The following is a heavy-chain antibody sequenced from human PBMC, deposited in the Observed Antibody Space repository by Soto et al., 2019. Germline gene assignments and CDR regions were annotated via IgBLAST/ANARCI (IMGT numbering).Heavy chain of an antibody. V-gene: IGHV4-4*07. D-gene: IGHD2-8*01. Sequence: PSETLSLTCNVSGGSISTYYWSWVRQPAGRALEWIGRVYTSGSTNYNPSLKSRVTMSVATSKTQFSLKLTSVTAADTAVYFCAREQICNVVKCSNWFDPWGQGTLVTVSS. CDR1: GGSISTYY. CDR3: AREQICNVVKCSNWFDP. J-gene: IGHJ5*02. CDR2: VYTSGST.